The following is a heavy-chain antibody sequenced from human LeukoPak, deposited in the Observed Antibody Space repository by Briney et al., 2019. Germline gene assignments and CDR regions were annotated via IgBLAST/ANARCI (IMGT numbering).Heavy chain of an antibody. J-gene: IGHJ3*02. Sequence: GGSLRLSCAASGFTFSNYNMNWVRQAPGEGLEWVSSISNSGSYIYYADSLKGRFTISRDNAKNSLYLQMNSLRADDTAVYYCAKSLLTTATGTGRAFDIWGQGTMVTVSS. CDR1: GFTFSNYN. CDR3: AKSLLTTATGTGRAFDI. D-gene: IGHD1-1*01. V-gene: IGHV3-21*04. CDR2: ISNSGSYI.